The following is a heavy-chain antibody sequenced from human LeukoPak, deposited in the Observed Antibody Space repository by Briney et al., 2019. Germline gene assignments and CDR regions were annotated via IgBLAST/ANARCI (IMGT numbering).Heavy chain of an antibody. CDR1: GGTFSSYA. CDR2: IIPIFGTA. J-gene: IGHJ5*02. V-gene: IGHV1-69*13. CDR3: ARLGPHYGGNPDNWFDP. D-gene: IGHD4-23*01. Sequence: ASVKVSCKASGGTFSSYAISWVRQAPGRGLEWMGGIIPIFGTANYAQKFQGRVTITADESTSTAYMELSSLRSEGTAVYYCARLGPHYGGNPDNWFDPWGQGTLVTVSS.